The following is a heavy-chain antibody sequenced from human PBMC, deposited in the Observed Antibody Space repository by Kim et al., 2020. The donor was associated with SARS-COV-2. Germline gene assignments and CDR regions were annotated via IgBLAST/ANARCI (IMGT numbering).Heavy chain of an antibody. D-gene: IGHD6-13*01. CDR1: GGSFSGYY. Sequence: SETLSLTCAVYGGSFSGYYWSWIRQPPGKGLEWIGEINHSGSTNYNPSLKSRVTISVDTSKNQFSLKLSSVTAADTAVYYCARGRRDLLAAADTYYYYYGMDVWGQGTTVTVSS. V-gene: IGHV4-34*01. J-gene: IGHJ6*02. CDR3: ARGRRDLLAAADTYYYYYGMDV. CDR2: INHSGST.